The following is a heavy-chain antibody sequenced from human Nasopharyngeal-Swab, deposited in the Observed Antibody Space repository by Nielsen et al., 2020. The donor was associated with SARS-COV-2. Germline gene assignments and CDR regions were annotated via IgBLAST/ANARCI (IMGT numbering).Heavy chain of an antibody. V-gene: IGHV4-31*03. D-gene: IGHD3-22*01. CDR1: GGSIRSGGYY. CDR3: ARDSSGFDY. J-gene: IGHJ4*02. CDR2: SYYSGST. Sequence: SETLSLTCTVSGGSIRSGGYYWSWVRQHPGKGLEWIGYSYYSGSTYNNPSLKSRVTISVDTSKNQFTLKLSSVTAADTAVYYCARDSSGFDYWGQGTLVTVSS.